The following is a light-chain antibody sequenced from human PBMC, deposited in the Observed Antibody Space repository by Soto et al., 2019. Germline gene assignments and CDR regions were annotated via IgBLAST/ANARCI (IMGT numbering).Light chain of an antibody. J-gene: IGKJ2*01. CDR2: VAS. Sequence: DIQMTQSPSSLSASVGDRVTITCRASQSISSYLNWYQVKPGKAPKLLISVASSLQSGVPSRFSGSVSGTDFTLTISSLQPEDFATYYCQQSYSIPYTFGQGTKIEIK. CDR1: QSISSY. CDR3: QQSYSIPYT. V-gene: IGKV1-39*01.